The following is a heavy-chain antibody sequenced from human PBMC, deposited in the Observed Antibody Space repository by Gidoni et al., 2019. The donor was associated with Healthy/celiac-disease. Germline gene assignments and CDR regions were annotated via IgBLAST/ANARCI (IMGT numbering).Heavy chain of an antibody. CDR2: IYYSGST. CDR3: ARAAWIQLWRNYDY. J-gene: IGHJ4*02. D-gene: IGHD5-18*01. V-gene: IGHV4-30-4*01. CDR1: GGPISSGDYY. Sequence: QVQLQESGPGLVTPSQTMSLTCTVSGGPISSGDYYWSWIRQPPGKGLELIGYIYYSGSTYYNPSLKSRVTISVDTSKNQFSLKLSSVTAADTAVYYCARAAWIQLWRNYDYWGQGTLVTVSS.